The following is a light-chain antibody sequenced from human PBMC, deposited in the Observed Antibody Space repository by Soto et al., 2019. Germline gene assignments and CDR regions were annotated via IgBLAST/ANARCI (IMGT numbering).Light chain of an antibody. CDR1: SSNIGAGFD. CDR2: GST. V-gene: IGLV1-40*01. CDR3: PSYDTSLSGSWV. J-gene: IGLJ1*01. Sequence: QSVLTQPPSVSGAPGQRVTISCTGSSSNIGAGFDVHWYQQLPGTAPKLLIYGSTNRPSGVPDRFSASKSATSASLAIPGLPTEDEGDYYCPSYDTSLSGSWVFGSGTKLTVL.